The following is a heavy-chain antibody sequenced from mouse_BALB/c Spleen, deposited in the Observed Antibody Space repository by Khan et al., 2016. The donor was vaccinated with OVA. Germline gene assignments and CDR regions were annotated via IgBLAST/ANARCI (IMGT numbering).Heavy chain of an antibody. CDR1: GFNIKDTY. J-gene: IGHJ3*01. D-gene: IGHD1-1*01. V-gene: IGHV14-3*02. CDR2: IDPANGNT. Sequence: VQLQQSGAELVKPGASVKLSCTASGFNIKDTYMHWVKQRPEQGLEWIGRIDPANGNTKYDPKFQGKATITADTSSNTAFLQLSSLTSEDTAVYYCATSYYYGSSFAYGGQGTLVTVSA. CDR3: ATSYYYGSSFAY.